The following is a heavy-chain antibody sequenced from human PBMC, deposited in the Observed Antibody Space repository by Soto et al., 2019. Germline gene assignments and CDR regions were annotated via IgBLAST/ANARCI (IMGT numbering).Heavy chain of an antibody. J-gene: IGHJ5*02. V-gene: IGHV4-39*02. CDR3: AREWEGTDSNWFDP. CDR1: GDSVSSSYYY. D-gene: IGHD1-26*01. Sequence: SETLSLPCTVSGDSVSSSYYYWGWIRQPPGKGLEWIGSIFYSGSTDYNPSLKSRVTISVDTSKNQFSLKLSSVTAADTAVYYCAREWEGTDSNWFDPWGQGTLVTVSS. CDR2: IFYSGST.